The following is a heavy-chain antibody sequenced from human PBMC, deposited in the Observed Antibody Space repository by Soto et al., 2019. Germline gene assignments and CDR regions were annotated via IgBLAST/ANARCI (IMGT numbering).Heavy chain of an antibody. CDR1: GDSISSSSYY. D-gene: IGHD1-26*01. CDR3: ATYGSGPFHS. CDR2: THISGRS. J-gene: IGHJ4*02. V-gene: IGHV4-39*01. Sequence: SETLSLTCTVSGDSISSSSYYWGWIRQPPGKGLEWIGTTHISGRSYYNPSLRSRVTLSVDTSKNQFSLNLISVTAADTAMYYCATYGSGPFHSWGQGTLVTVSS.